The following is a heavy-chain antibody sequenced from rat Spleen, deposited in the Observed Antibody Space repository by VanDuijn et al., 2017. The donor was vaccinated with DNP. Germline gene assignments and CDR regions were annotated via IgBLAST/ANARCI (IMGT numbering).Heavy chain of an antibody. Sequence: EVQLVESGGGLVQPGRSLKLSCTASGFTFSRYWMYWIRQAPGKGLEWVAYISYDGGSTYYGDSVKGRFTISRDNGKSILYLQMDSLRSEDTATFYCTTDFERGYWGQGVMVTVSS. V-gene: IGHV5-20*01. CDR3: TTDFERGY. J-gene: IGHJ2*01. CDR2: ISYDGGST. CDR1: GFTFSRYW. D-gene: IGHD1-11*01.